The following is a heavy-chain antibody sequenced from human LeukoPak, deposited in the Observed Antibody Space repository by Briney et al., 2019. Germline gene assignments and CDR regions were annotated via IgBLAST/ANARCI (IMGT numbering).Heavy chain of an antibody. CDR2: IYHSGST. D-gene: IGHD3-10*01. CDR1: GGSISSGGYS. V-gene: IGHV4-30-2*01. CDR3: ARAPSYYGSGSYYAFDN. Sequence: SQTLSLTCAVSGGSISSGGYSWSWIRQPPGKGLEWIGYIYHSGSTYYNPSLKSRVTISVDRSKNQFSLKLSSVTAADTAVYYCARAPSYYGSGSYYAFDNWGQGTMVTVSS. J-gene: IGHJ3*02.